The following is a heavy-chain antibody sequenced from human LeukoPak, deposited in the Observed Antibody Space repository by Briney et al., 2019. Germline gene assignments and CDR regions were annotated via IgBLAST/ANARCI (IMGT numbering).Heavy chain of an antibody. V-gene: IGHV4-59*01. CDR3: ARGSSSWSDC. Sequence: PSETLSLTCTVSGGSISSYYWSWIRQPPGKGLEWIGYIYYSGSTKYNPSLKSRVTISVDTSKNQFSLKLSSVTAADTAVYYCARGSSSWSDCWGQGTLVTVSS. CDR1: GGSISSYY. D-gene: IGHD6-13*01. J-gene: IGHJ5*01. CDR2: IYYSGST.